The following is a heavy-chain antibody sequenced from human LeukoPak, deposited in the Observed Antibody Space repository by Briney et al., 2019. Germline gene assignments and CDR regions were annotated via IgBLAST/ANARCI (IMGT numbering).Heavy chain of an antibody. CDR1: GFTFSSYA. J-gene: IGHJ4*02. V-gene: IGHV3-23*01. CDR3: ARRRPGYYYDSSGSSAPDFDY. CDR2: ISGSGGST. D-gene: IGHD3-22*01. Sequence: GGSLRLSCAASGFTFSSYAMSWVRQAPGKGVEWVSAISGSGGSTYYEDSVKSRFTISRDNSKNTLYLRMNSLRAEDTAVYYCARRRPGYYYDSSGSSAPDFDYWGQGTLVTVSS.